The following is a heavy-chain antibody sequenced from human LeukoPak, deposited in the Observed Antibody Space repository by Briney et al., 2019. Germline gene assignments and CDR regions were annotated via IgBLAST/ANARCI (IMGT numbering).Heavy chain of an antibody. CDR3: ARGAEMATIVSFRKPRRRRFGP. CDR1: GGSFSGYY. D-gene: IGHD5-24*01. J-gene: IGHJ5*02. CDR2: INHSGST. Sequence: SETLSLTCAVYGGSFSGYYWSWIRQPPGKGLEWIGEINHSGSTNYNPSLKSRVTISVDTSKNQFSLKLSSVTAADTAVYYCARGAEMATIVSFRKPRRRRFGPWGQGTLVTVSS. V-gene: IGHV4-34*01.